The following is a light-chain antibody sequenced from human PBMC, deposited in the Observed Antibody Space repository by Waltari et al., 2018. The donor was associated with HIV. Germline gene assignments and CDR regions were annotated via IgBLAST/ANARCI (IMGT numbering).Light chain of an antibody. Sequence: SSELTQDPAMSVALGQTVRITCQGDSLKSYYATWYQQKPVQAPVLVIYDKNKRPSGIPDRFTVSSSVTKASFTISGVQAEDEADYYCSARDTSDQHVVFGGGTKLTVL. CDR3: SARDTSDQHVV. V-gene: IGLV3-19*01. J-gene: IGLJ3*02. CDR2: DKN. CDR1: SLKSYY.